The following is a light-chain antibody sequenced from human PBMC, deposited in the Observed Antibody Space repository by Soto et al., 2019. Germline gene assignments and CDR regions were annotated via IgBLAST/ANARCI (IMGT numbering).Light chain of an antibody. J-gene: IGKJ2*01. Sequence: EILLTQSPATLAVSPGEGATLSCRASQSVRDNLAWYQQKPGQAPRLPIYRASTRATGVPARFSGSGSGTEFTLTISSLQSEDVSVYFCQHYNFWPHTFGQGTKVDIK. CDR1: QSVRDN. CDR3: QHYNFWPHT. V-gene: IGKV3-15*01. CDR2: RAS.